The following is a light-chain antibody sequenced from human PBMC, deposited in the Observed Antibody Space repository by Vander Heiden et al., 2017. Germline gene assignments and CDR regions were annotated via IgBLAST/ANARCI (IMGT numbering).Light chain of an antibody. CDR2: KDF. J-gene: IGLJ2*01. V-gene: IGLV3-25*03. CDR3: QSSDNTDTYLI. CDR1: TLPDLY. Sequence: SELTLPPSVSVSPGQPVNITCSADTLPDLYSFWYQQKAGQAPVVIIFKDFERPSGIPERFSASTSGTTVTLTINGVKPEDEADYYCQSSDNTDTYLIFGGGTKLTVL.